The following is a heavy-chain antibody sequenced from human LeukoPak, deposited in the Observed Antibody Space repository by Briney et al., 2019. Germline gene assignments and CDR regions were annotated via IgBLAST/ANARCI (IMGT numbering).Heavy chain of an antibody. D-gene: IGHD6-13*01. CDR2: IYGGGST. V-gene: IGHV3-66*01. CDR1: GFTVNSNC. J-gene: IGHJ4*02. CDR3: TTRPPGIAAVTDY. Sequence: PGGSLRLSCAASGFTVNSNCMSWVRQAPGKGLEWVSVIYGGGSTNYADSVKGRFTISRDNSKNTLYLQMDSLRAEDTAVYYCTTRPPGIAAVTDYWGQGTLVTVSS.